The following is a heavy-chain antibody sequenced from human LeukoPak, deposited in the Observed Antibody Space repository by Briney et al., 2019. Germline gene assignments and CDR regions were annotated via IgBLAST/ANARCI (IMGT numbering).Heavy chain of an antibody. D-gene: IGHD6-13*01. Sequence: GGSLRLSCASSGFTFSSYAMSWVRQAPGKGLEWVSTIGGTGVRTYYADSVKGRFTISRDNSKNTLYLQMGSLRAEDMAVYYCARAEGIAAAGPLFDYWGQGTLVTVSS. CDR2: IGGTGVRT. CDR1: GFTFSSYA. J-gene: IGHJ4*02. V-gene: IGHV3-23*01. CDR3: ARAEGIAAAGPLFDY.